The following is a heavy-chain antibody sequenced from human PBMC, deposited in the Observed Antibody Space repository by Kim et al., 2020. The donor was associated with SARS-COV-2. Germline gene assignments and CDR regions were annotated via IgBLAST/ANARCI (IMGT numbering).Heavy chain of an antibody. Sequence: SVKVSCKASGGTFSSYAISWVRQAPGQGLEWMGGIIPIFGTANYAQKFQGRVTITADESTSTAYMELSSLRSEDTAVYYCAREGAAAGTLTPYYGMDVWGQGTTVTVSS. J-gene: IGHJ6*02. V-gene: IGHV1-69*13. CDR2: IIPIFGTA. D-gene: IGHD6-13*01. CDR1: GGTFSSYA. CDR3: AREGAAAGTLTPYYGMDV.